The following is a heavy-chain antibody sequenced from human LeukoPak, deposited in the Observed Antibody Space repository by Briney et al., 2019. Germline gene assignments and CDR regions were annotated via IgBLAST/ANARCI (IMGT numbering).Heavy chain of an antibody. Sequence: SQTLSLTCAISGDSVSSNSAAWNWIRQSPSRGLEWLGRTYYRSKWYNDYAVSVKSRMTINPDTSKNQFSLQLNSVTPEDTAVYYCARASVPYSSGWYILDYWGQGTLVTVSS. CDR2: TYYRSKWYN. J-gene: IGHJ4*02. V-gene: IGHV6-1*01. CDR3: ARASVPYSSGWYILDY. D-gene: IGHD6-19*01. CDR1: GDSVSSNSAA.